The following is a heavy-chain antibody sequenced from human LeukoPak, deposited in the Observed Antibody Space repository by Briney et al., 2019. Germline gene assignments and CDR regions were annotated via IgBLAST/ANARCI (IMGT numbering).Heavy chain of an antibody. J-gene: IGHJ4*01. CDR2: IYSSGST. CDR1: GVSMTGYY. D-gene: IGHD6-6*01. V-gene: IGHV4-59*01. CDR3: TARPADGSWYGVFDF. Sequence: SETLSLTCSVSGVSMTGYYRSWIRQAPGKAPEWIGYIYSSGSTNYNPSLNSRVTISFHESKHQISLKFTFVTAAPTAVYYFTARPADGSWYGVFDFWSRGTMVTVSS.